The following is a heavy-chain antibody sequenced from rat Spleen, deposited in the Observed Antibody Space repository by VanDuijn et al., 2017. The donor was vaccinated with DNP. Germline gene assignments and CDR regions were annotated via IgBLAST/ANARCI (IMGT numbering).Heavy chain of an antibody. Sequence: EVQLQESGPGLVKPSQSLSLTCSVTGYSITSNFRWSWIRKFPGNKLEWMGYINGAGNTNYNPSLKSRISITRDTSKNQFFLQVNSVTTEDSATYYCAGQGANLPFDYWGQGVMVTVSS. V-gene: IGHV3-3*01. CDR1: GYSITSNFR. D-gene: IGHD5-1*01. J-gene: IGHJ2*01. CDR3: AGQGANLPFDY. CDR2: INGAGNT.